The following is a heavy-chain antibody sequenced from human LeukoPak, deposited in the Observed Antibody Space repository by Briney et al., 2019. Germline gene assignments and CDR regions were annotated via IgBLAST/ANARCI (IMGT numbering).Heavy chain of an antibody. Sequence: SETLSLTCAVYGGSFSGYYWSWIRQPPGKGLEWIGEINHSGSTNYNPSLKSRVTISVDASKNQFSLKLSSVTAADTAVYYCARARRATVLLWFGEPFDYWGQGTTVTVSS. CDR2: INHSGST. CDR1: GGSFSGYY. J-gene: IGHJ4*03. CDR3: ARARRATVLLWFGEPFDY. D-gene: IGHD3-10*01. V-gene: IGHV4-34*01.